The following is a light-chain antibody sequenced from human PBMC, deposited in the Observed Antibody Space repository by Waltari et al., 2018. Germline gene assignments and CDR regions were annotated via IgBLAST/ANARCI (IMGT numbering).Light chain of an antibody. CDR3: QQYDNLFT. V-gene: IGKV1-33*01. Sequence: DIQMTQSPSSLSASVGDRVTITCQASQDISKYLNWYQQKPGKAPKLLIYDVSSLKTGFPSRFSGSGSGTDFTFTISSLQPEDIATYYCQQYDNLFTFGPGTKVDIK. J-gene: IGKJ3*01. CDR2: DVS. CDR1: QDISKY.